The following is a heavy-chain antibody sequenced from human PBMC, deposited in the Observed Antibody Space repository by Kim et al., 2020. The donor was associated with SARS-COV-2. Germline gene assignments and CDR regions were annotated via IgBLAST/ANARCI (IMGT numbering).Heavy chain of an antibody. V-gene: IGHV3-23*01. CDR3: AKEGYYYDSSGYPYYFDY. CDR2: ISGSGGST. CDR1: GFTFSSYA. Sequence: GGSLRLSCAASGFTFSSYAMSWVRQAPGKGLEWVSAISGSGGSTYYADSVKGRFTISRDNSKNTLYLQMNSLRAEDTAIYYCAKEGYYYDSSGYPYYFDYWGQGTLVTVSS. D-gene: IGHD3-22*01. J-gene: IGHJ4*02.